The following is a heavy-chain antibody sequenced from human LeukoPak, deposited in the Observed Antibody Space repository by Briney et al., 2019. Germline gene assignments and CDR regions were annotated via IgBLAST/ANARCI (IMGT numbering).Heavy chain of an antibody. CDR3: ATLGLGYCSSTSCRIYDAFDI. D-gene: IGHD2-2*01. CDR1: GYSISSGYY. CDR2: IYHSGST. Sequence: SETLSLTCTVSGYSISSGYYWGWIRQPPGKGLEWIGSIYHSGSTNYNPSLKSRVTISVDTSKNQFSLKLSSVTAADTAVYYCATLGLGYCSSTSCRIYDAFDIWGQGTMVTVSS. J-gene: IGHJ3*02. V-gene: IGHV4-38-2*02.